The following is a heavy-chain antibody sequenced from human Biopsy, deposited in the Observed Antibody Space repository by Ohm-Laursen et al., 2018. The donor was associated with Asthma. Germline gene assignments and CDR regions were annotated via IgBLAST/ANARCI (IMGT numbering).Heavy chain of an antibody. CDR3: ARGDSSGWSHYYFDY. CDR2: ISYSGST. V-gene: IGHV4-61*01. D-gene: IGHD6-19*01. Sequence: TLSLTCTVSGGSVSSGSYYWSWIRQPPGKGLAWVSYISYSGSTDYNPSLKSRLTISMDTSKNQFSLKLSSVTAADTAVYYCARGDSSGWSHYYFDYWGQGTLVTVSS. CDR1: GGSVSSGSYY. J-gene: IGHJ4*02.